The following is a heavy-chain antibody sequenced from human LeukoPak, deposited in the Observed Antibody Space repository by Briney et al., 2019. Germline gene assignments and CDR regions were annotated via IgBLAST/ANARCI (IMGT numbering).Heavy chain of an antibody. D-gene: IGHD3-9*01. CDR1: GFTFSNYW. Sequence: GGSLRLSCAASGFTFSNYWMHWVRQAPGKGLVWVSRINSDGSSTRYADSVKGRFTISRDNAMNTLYLQMNSLRAEDTAVYYCGRELDWLPTLDYWGQGTLVTVSS. V-gene: IGHV3-74*01. J-gene: IGHJ4*02. CDR2: INSDGSST. CDR3: GRELDWLPTLDY.